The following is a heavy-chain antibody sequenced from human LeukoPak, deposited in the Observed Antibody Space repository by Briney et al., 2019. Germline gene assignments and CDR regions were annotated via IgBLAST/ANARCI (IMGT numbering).Heavy chain of an antibody. Sequence: GGSLRLPCAASGFTFSSYGMNWVRRAPGKGLEWVSSISTSSSYIYYADSVRGRFTISRDNAKNSLYLQMNSLRAEDTAVYSCARGADGVSSNSRGWFDPWGQGTLVTVSS. J-gene: IGHJ5*02. CDR2: ISTSSSYI. D-gene: IGHD2-15*01. CDR3: ARGADGVSSNSRGWFDP. V-gene: IGHV3-21*01. CDR1: GFTFSSYG.